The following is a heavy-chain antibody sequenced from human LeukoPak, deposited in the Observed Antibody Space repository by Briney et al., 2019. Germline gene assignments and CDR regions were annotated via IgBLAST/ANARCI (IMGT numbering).Heavy chain of an antibody. CDR1: GGSISSYY. Sequence: SETLSLTCTVSGGSISSYYWSWIRQPPGKGLEWIGYIYYTGITNYNPSLGSRVTISVDTSENQFSLKLNSVTAADTAVYYCTRHDAVPVIGHGMGVWGQGTTVTVSS. CDR2: IYYTGIT. J-gene: IGHJ6*02. V-gene: IGHV4-59*08. D-gene: IGHD3-16*02. CDR3: TRHDAVPVIGHGMGV.